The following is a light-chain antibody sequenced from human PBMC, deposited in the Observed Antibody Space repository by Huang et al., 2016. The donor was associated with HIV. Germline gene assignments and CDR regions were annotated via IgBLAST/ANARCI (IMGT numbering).Light chain of an antibody. J-gene: IGKJ1*01. CDR3: QQYYSSPQT. CDR1: QSVYASSTSKNY. Sequence: DIIMSQSPDSLTVSLGERATLNCRSSQSVYASSTSKNYMAWFQQKQGQPPRLLLFWASSREVGVPDRFSGSGSGTHFTLTIANLQPEDAAIYYCQQYYSSPQTFGQGTRV. V-gene: IGKV4-1*01. CDR2: WAS.